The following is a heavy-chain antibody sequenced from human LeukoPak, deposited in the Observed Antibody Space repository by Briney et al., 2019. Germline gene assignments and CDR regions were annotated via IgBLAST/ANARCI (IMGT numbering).Heavy chain of an antibody. CDR3: ARDRWLGY. Sequence: SETLSLTCTVSGGSISSYFWSWVRQPPGKGLEWIGYIYYSGSTNYNPSLKSRVTISVDTSKNQFSLKLASVTTSDTAVYYCARDRWLGYWGQGTLVTVSS. J-gene: IGHJ4*02. CDR1: GGSISSYF. V-gene: IGHV4-59*01. D-gene: IGHD5-12*01. CDR2: IYYSGST.